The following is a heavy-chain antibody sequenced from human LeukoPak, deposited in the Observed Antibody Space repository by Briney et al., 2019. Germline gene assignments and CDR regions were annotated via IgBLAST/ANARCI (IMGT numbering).Heavy chain of an antibody. D-gene: IGHD2-15*01. CDR1: GGSISSYY. CDR2: IYYSGST. Sequence: SETLSLTCTVSGGSISSYYWSWIRQPPGKGLEWIGYIYYSGSTNYNPSLKSRVTIPVDTSKNQFSLKLSSVTAADTAVYYCASLFSGHLGYCSGGSCYGSDYWGQGTLVTVSS. V-gene: IGHV4-59*01. CDR3: ASLFSGHLGYCSGGSCYGSDY. J-gene: IGHJ4*02.